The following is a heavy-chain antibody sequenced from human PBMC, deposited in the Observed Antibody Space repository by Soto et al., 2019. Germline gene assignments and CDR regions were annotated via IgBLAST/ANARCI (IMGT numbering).Heavy chain of an antibody. CDR3: TRLGRDGYTTPFDY. V-gene: IGHV3-15*01. D-gene: IGHD6-25*01. CDR1: GFIFSNAW. Sequence: GGSLRLSCAASGFIFSNAWMTWVRQAPGKGLEWVGRIKSKRDGGTTDYAAPVKGRFTISRDDSKNTLYLQMNSLKIEDTAVYYCTRLGRDGYTTPFDYWGQGALVTVSS. J-gene: IGHJ4*02. CDR2: IKSKRDGGTT.